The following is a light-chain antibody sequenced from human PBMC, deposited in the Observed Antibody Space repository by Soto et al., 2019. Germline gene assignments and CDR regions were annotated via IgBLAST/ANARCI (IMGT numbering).Light chain of an antibody. CDR3: KSFTTSSTYV. CDR1: SSDIGSYNY. CDR2: DVS. J-gene: IGLJ1*01. V-gene: IGLV2-14*01. Sequence: QSALTQPASVSGSPGQSIAISCIGTSSDIGSYNYVSWYQQHPGKAPKLMIYDVSNRPSGVSDRFSGSESGNTASLTISRLQAEDEADYYCKSFTTSSTYVFGTGTKVTVL.